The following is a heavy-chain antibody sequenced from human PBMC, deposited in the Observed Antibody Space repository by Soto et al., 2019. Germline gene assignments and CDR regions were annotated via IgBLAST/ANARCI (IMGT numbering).Heavy chain of an antibody. CDR3: ISDLPPSTPPVDS. Sequence: GSLRLSCAASGFTFSSAWFNWVRQAPGKGLEWVGRIKSQNDGGTTDYAAPVRDRFTISKDDSKNTLYLQMNSLKTEDTGVYFCISDLPPSTPPVDSWGQGTLVTVSS. D-gene: IGHD4-17*01. CDR1: GFTFSSAW. J-gene: IGHJ4*02. CDR2: IKSQNDGGTT. V-gene: IGHV3-15*07.